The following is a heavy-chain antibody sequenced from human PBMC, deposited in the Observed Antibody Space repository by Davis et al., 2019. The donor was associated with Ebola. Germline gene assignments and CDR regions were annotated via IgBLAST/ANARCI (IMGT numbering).Heavy chain of an antibody. V-gene: IGHV3-30*02. D-gene: IGHD5-12*01. CDR2: IRHDGSDK. Sequence: GESLKISCAASGFTFRTYGIHWVRQAPGKGLEWVTFIRHDGSDKYYADSVKGRFSISRDNSKNKVYLQLNSLRAEDTAVYFCAKESDVVADTYYFGHWGQGTLVTVSS. J-gene: IGHJ4*02. CDR3: AKESDVVADTYYFGH. CDR1: GFTFRTYG.